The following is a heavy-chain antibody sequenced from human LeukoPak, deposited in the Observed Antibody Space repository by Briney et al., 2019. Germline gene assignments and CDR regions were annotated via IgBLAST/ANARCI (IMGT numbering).Heavy chain of an antibody. V-gene: IGHV3-7*01. CDR3: ANGDGFDF. CDR2: IKQDGSEK. D-gene: IGHD5-24*01. J-gene: IGHJ4*02. Sequence: GGSLRLSCATSGFTFSTYWMSWVRQAPGKGLEWVANIKQDGSEKYYADSVTGRFTISRDNAKNSLYLQVNSLRAEDTAVYSCANGDGFDFWGQGTLVTVSS. CDR1: GFTFSTYW.